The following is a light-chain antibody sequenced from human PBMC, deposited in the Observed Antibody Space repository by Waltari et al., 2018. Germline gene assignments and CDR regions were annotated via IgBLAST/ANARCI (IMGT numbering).Light chain of an antibody. V-gene: IGLV2-14*03. CDR1: ISDVGGYNY. CDR2: DVS. CDR3: SSYTSSLWV. J-gene: IGLJ3*02. Sequence: QSALTQPASVSGSPGQSITISCTGTISDVGGYNYVSWYQQHPGKAPKLMIYDVSNRPSGVSNRFSGSKSGNTASLTISGLQAEDEADYYCSSYTSSLWVFGGGTKLTVL.